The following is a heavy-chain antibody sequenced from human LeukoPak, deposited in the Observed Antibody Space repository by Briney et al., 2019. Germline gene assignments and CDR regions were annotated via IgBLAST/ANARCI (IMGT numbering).Heavy chain of an antibody. CDR3: ARYGCGWYCSDAFDI. Sequence: KPSGTLSLTCAVYGGSFSGYYWSWIRQPPGKGLEWIGEINHSGSTNYNPSLKSRVTISVDTSKNQFSLKLSSVTAADTAVYYCARYGCGWYCSDAFDIWGQGTMVTVSS. V-gene: IGHV4-34*01. J-gene: IGHJ3*02. CDR1: GGSFSGYY. D-gene: IGHD6-19*01. CDR2: INHSGST.